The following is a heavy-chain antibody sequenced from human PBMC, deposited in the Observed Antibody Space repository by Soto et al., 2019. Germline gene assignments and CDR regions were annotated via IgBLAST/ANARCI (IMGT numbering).Heavy chain of an antibody. CDR1: GFMLSSHW. D-gene: IGHD6-19*01. CDR2: INQDASTR. J-gene: IGHJ4*02. CDR3: ARDRGWSLFAY. V-gene: IGHV3-7*01. Sequence: GGSLRLSCAASGFMLSSHWMSWVRQAPGKGLEWVANINQDASTRYYLESVRGRFTISRDNAKNSLYLQMNSLRAEDTAVYYCARDRGWSLFAYWGQGTLVTVSS.